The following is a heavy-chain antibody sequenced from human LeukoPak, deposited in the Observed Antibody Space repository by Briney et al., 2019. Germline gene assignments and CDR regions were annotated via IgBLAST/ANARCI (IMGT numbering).Heavy chain of an antibody. CDR2: IFPGDSNI. J-gene: IGHJ4*02. CDR3: ARERWGSGDY. Sequence: GASLKISCESAGDLFTSYWIGWVRPMPGKGLEWMGIIFPGDSNIKYSPSFQGQVTISADESINTVYLQWSSLRASDTAMYYCARERWGSGDYWGQGTLATVSS. V-gene: IGHV5-51*01. D-gene: IGHD2-21*01. CDR1: GDLFTSYW.